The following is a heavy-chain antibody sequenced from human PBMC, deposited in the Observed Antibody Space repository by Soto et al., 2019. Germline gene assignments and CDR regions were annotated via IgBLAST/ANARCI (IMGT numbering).Heavy chain of an antibody. CDR1: GFTFSNYW. D-gene: IGHD3-3*01. CDR3: VRDFRSIDF. V-gene: IGHV3-74*01. CDR2: INGVGTYT. Sequence: EVQLVESGGGSAQPGGSLRLCCAASGFTFSNYWIHWVRQAPGKGPMWVSRINGVGTYTNYADSVRGRFSISRDNSENTVYLQMNSLRAEDTAMYYCVRDFRSIDFWGQGTPVTVSS. J-gene: IGHJ4*02.